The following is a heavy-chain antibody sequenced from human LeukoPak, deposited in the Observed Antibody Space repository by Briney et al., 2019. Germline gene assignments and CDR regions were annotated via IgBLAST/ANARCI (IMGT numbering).Heavy chain of an antibody. D-gene: IGHD5-12*01. CDR3: ARGRPRGCSGYSMGYYYGMDV. J-gene: IGHJ6*02. Sequence: ASVKVSCKASGYTFTSYDINWVRQATGQGLEWMGWMNPNSGNTGYAQKLQGRVAMTRNTSISTAYMELSSLRSQDTAVYYCARGRPRGCSGYSMGYYYGMDVWGQGTTVTVSS. V-gene: IGHV1-8*01. CDR2: MNPNSGNT. CDR1: GYTFTSYD.